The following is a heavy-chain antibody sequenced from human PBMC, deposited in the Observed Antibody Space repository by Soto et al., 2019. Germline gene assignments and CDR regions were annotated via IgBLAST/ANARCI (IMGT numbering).Heavy chain of an antibody. CDR1: GYTFTSYY. J-gene: IGHJ4*02. CDR2: FSVNDGNI. CDR3: ARERSGLDY. Sequence: GASVKVSCKASGYTFTSYYMHWVRQAPGQGLEWMGWFSVNDGNIRYAQKLQGRVTMTTDTSTSTAYMELRNLKSDDTAVYYCARERSGLDYWGQGTLVTVSS. V-gene: IGHV1-18*04. D-gene: IGHD5-12*01.